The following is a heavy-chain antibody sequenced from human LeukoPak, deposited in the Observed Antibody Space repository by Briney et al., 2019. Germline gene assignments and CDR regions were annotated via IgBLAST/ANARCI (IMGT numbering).Heavy chain of an antibody. J-gene: IGHJ2*01. CDR3: ARGGTEGGLEISFFFDL. CDR1: GGSISGSY. Sequence: NPSETLSLTCTVSGGSISGSYWSWIRLPPGKGLEWIGYIFYGSTTYNPSLKSRVTISVDTSKNQFSLKLISVTAADTAVYYWARGGTEGGLEISFFFDLWGRGTLVTVSS. D-gene: IGHD1-1*01. CDR2: IFYGST. V-gene: IGHV4-59*01.